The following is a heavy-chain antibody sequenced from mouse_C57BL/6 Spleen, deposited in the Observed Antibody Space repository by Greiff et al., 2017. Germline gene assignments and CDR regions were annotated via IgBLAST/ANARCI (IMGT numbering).Heavy chain of an antibody. CDR2: ISSGGDYI. D-gene: IGHD1-1*01. J-gene: IGHJ1*03. Sequence: EVKLVESGEGLVKPGGSLQLSCAASGFTFSSYAMSWVRQTPEKRLEWVAYISSGGDYIYYADTVKGRFTISRDNARNTLYLQMSSLKSEDTAMYYCTRDYGSSYGYFDVWGTGTTVTVSS. V-gene: IGHV5-9-1*02. CDR1: GFTFSSYA. CDR3: TRDYGSSYGYFDV.